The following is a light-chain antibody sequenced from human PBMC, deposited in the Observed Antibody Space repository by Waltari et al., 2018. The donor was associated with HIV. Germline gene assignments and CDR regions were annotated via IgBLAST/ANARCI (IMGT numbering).Light chain of an antibody. Sequence: EIVLTQSPGTLSLSPGERATLSCRASQSVSRNFLAWYHQKPGQAPRLLIYGASTRAPGIPDRFSGTGSGTDFTLTISRLEPEDFGVFYCQQYGSSREYTFCQGTKLEIK. CDR1: QSVSRNF. CDR2: GAS. V-gene: IGKV3-20*01. CDR3: QQYGSSREYT. J-gene: IGKJ2*01.